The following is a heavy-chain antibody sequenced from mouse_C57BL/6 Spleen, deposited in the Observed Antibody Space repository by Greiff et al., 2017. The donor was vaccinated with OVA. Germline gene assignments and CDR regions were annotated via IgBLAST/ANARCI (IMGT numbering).Heavy chain of an antibody. CDR3: AESSSYDWFAY. J-gene: IGHJ3*01. D-gene: IGHD1-1*01. CDR1: GYSITSGYY. Sequence: EVQLQESGPGLVKPSQSLSLTCSVTGYSITSGYYWNWIRQFPGNKLEWMGYISYDGSNNYNPSLKNRISITRDTSKNQFFLKLNSVTTEDTATYYCAESSSYDWFAYWGQGTLVTVSA. V-gene: IGHV3-6*01. CDR2: ISYDGSN.